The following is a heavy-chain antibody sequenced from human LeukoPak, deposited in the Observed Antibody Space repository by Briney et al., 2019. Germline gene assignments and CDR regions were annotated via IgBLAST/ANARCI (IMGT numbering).Heavy chain of an antibody. D-gene: IGHD3-22*01. J-gene: IGHJ5*02. Sequence: PSQTLSLTCTVSGGSISSGDYYWSWIRQPPGKGLEWIGYIYYSGSTYYNPSLKNRVTISVDTSKNQFSLKLSSVTAADTAVYYCARNYYYDSSGYPNWFDPWGQGTLVTVSS. CDR3: ARNYYYDSSGYPNWFDP. CDR2: IYYSGST. V-gene: IGHV4-30-4*01. CDR1: GGSISSGDYY.